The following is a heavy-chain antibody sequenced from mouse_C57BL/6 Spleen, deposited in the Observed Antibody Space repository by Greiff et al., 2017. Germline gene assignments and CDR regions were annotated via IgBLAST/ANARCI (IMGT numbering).Heavy chain of an antibody. D-gene: IGHD1-1*01. CDR2: INPGSGGT. V-gene: IGHV1-54*01. Sequence: QVQLQQSGAELVRPGTSVKVSCKASGYAFTNYLIEWVKQRPGQGLEWIGVINPGSGGTNYNEKFKGKATLTADKSSSTAYMQLSSLTSEDSAVXFCARSGILISYAMDYWGQGTSVTVSS. CDR3: ARSGILISYAMDY. CDR1: GYAFTNYL. J-gene: IGHJ4*01.